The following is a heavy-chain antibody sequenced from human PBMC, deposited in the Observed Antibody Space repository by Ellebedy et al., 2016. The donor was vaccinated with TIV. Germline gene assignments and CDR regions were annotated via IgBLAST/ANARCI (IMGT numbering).Heavy chain of an antibody. CDR1: GFTFSTYT. D-gene: IGHD5/OR15-5a*01. V-gene: IGHV3-23*01. J-gene: IGHJ4*02. Sequence: PGGSLRLSCAASGFTFSTYTMSWVRQAPGQGLEWVSTIYGAGHGTVFYADSVKGRFTISRDDSKNTLHLQMSSLRVEDTAVYYCAKDFRPDGVFDFDYWGQGTPVTVSS. CDR3: AKDFRPDGVFDFDY. CDR2: IYGAGHGT.